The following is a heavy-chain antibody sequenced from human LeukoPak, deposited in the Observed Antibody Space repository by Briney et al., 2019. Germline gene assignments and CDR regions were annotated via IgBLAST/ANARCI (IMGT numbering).Heavy chain of an antibody. J-gene: IGHJ4*02. CDR2: MHPNSGDT. V-gene: IGHV1-2*02. CDR3: SREDY. CDR1: GYTFTDYY. Sequence: GASVKVSCKASGYTFTDYYIHWVRQAPGQGLEFLGWMHPNSGDTTCAQKFQGRVTLTRDTSISTAYMELSRLRSDDTAVYYCSREDYWGQGTPVSVSS.